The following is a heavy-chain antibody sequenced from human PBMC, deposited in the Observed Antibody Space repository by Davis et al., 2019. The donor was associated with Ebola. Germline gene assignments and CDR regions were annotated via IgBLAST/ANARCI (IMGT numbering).Heavy chain of an antibody. CDR1: GGSFSGYY. J-gene: IGHJ6*02. CDR2: INHSGST. CDR3: ARVQKWGYYYYGMDV. D-gene: IGHD2-8*01. Sequence: SEPLSLTFAVYGGSFSGYYWSWIRPPPGKGLGWIGAINHSGSTNYNPSLKSRVTISVDTSKNQFSLKLSSVTAADTAVYYCARVQKWGYYYYGMDVWGQGTTVTVS. V-gene: IGHV4-34*01.